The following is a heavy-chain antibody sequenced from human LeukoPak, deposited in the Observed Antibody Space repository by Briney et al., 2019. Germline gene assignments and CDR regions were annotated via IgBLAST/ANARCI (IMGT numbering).Heavy chain of an antibody. Sequence: SETLSLTCAVYGGSFSGYYWSWIRQPPGKGLEWIGEINHSGSTNYNPSLKSRVTISVDTSKNQFSLKLSSVTAADTAVYYCARAYGRNYYYYMDVWGKGTTVTISS. J-gene: IGHJ6*03. D-gene: IGHD2-8*01. CDR2: INHSGST. V-gene: IGHV4-34*01. CDR1: GGSFSGYY. CDR3: ARAYGRNYYYYMDV.